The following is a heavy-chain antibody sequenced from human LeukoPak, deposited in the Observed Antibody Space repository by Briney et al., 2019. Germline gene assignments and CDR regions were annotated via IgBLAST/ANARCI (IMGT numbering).Heavy chain of an antibody. J-gene: IGHJ4*02. Sequence: GASVKVPCKASGYTFTGYYMHWVRQAPGQGLEGMGWSNPNSGGTNYAQKFQGRVTMTRDTSISTAYMELSRLRSDDTAVYYCARIWVAAGGRGVSFDYWGQGTLVTVSS. CDR3: ARIWVAAGGRGVSFDY. CDR2: SNPNSGGT. D-gene: IGHD6-13*01. V-gene: IGHV1-2*02. CDR1: GYTFTGYY.